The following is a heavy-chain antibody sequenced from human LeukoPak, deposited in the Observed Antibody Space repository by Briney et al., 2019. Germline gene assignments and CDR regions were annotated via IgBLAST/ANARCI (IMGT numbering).Heavy chain of an antibody. CDR2: ISDSGGST. V-gene: IGHV3-23*01. D-gene: IGHD1-26*01. CDR3: AKAGSIRFDY. Sequence: GGSLRLSCAGSGFTFSNYAMSWVRQAPGKGLEWVSTISDSGGSTYYADSLKGRFTISRDNSKNTLYLQMNSLRAEDTAAYYCAKAGSIRFDYWGQGTLVTVSS. CDR1: GFTFSNYA. J-gene: IGHJ4*02.